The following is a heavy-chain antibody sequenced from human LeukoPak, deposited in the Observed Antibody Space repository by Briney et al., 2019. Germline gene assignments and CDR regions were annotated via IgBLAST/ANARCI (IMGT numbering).Heavy chain of an antibody. CDR2: IYPGDSDT. D-gene: IGHD2-15*01. V-gene: IGHV5-51*01. CDR3: AIPYCSGGSCYPYYFDY. CDR1: GYSFTSYW. J-gene: IGHJ4*02. Sequence: GESLKISCKGSGYSFTSYWIGWVRQMPGKGLEWMGIIYPGDSDTRYSPSFQGQVTTSADKSISTAYLQWSSLKASDTAMYYCAIPYCSGGSCYPYYFDYWGQGTLVTVPS.